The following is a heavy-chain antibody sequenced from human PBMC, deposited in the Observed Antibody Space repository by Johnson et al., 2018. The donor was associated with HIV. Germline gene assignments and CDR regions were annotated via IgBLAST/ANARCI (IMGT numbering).Heavy chain of an antibody. CDR2: IGTAGDT. V-gene: IGHV3-13*01. Sequence: VQLVESGGGLVQPGGSLRLSCAASGFTFSSYDMHWVRQATGKGLEWASAIGTAGDTYYADSVRGRFTISRDNSKNTLYLQMNSLRAEDTAVYYCVREGSEWLAGENTFDIWGQGTMVTVSS. J-gene: IGHJ3*02. D-gene: IGHD6-19*01. CDR3: VREGSEWLAGENTFDI. CDR1: GFTFSSYD.